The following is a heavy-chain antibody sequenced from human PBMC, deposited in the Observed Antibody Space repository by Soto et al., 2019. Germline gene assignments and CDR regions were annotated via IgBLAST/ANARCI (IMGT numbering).Heavy chain of an antibody. CDR3: ARAPQARLFGDIGMDV. CDR1: GGTFSSYA. D-gene: IGHD3-10*02. CDR2: IIPIFGTA. J-gene: IGHJ6*02. Sequence: VASVKVSCKASGGTFSSYAISWVRQAPGQGLEWMGGIIPIFGTANYAQKFQGRVTITADESTSTAYMELSSLRSEDTAVYYCARAPQARLFGDIGMDVWGQGTTVTVSS. V-gene: IGHV1-69*13.